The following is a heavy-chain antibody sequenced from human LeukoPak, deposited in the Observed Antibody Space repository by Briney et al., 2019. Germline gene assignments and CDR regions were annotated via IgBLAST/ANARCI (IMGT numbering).Heavy chain of an antibody. Sequence: GASVKVSCKASGYAFSISDNSWVRKGTGQGLEWMGWMNADSEYTGYSQKFQGRVTMTRNTSTNTAYMELSSLRSEDTAVYYCARISDSNWYFDLWGRGTLVTVSS. CDR3: ARISDSNWYFDL. V-gene: IGHV1-8*02. J-gene: IGHJ2*01. CDR1: GYAFSISD. D-gene: IGHD5-18*01. CDR2: MNADSEYT.